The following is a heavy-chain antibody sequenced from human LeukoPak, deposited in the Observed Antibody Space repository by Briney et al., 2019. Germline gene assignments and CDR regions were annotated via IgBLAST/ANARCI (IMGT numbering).Heavy chain of an antibody. Sequence: PSETLSLTCTVSGGSISSSSYYWGWIRQPPGKGLEWIGSIYYSGSTYYNPSLKSRVTISVDTSKNQFSLKLSSVTAADTAVYYCAREGAAGPPPNWFDPWGQETLVTVSS. D-gene: IGHD6-13*01. V-gene: IGHV4-39*07. J-gene: IGHJ5*02. CDR3: AREGAAGPPPNWFDP. CDR2: IYYSGST. CDR1: GGSISSSSYY.